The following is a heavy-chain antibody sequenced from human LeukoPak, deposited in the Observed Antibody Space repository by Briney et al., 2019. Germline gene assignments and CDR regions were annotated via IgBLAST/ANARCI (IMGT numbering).Heavy chain of an antibody. V-gene: IGHV3-30*02. J-gene: IGHJ4*02. Sequence: PGGSLRLSCAASGFRFSSYDIHWVHQAPGKGLEWVTFIESDGTKEYYADSVKGRFTISRDNSKNTVYVQMNTLRAEDTAVYYCAKEGSGWYYLDYWGQGTVVTVSS. CDR3: AKEGSGWYYLDY. CDR1: GFRFSSYD. D-gene: IGHD6-19*01. CDR2: IESDGTKE.